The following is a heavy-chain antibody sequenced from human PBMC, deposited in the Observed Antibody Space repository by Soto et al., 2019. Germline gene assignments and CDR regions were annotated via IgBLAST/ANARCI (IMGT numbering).Heavy chain of an antibody. CDR3: ARELLWFGELLFSPYFDY. V-gene: IGHV3-21*01. CDR1: GFTFSSYS. CDR2: ISSSSSYI. Sequence: EVQLVESGGGLVKPGGSLRLSCAASGFTFSSYSMNWVRQAPGKGLEWVSSISSSSSYIYYADSVKGRFTISRDNAKNSLYLQMNSLRAEDTAVYYCARELLWFGELLFSPYFDYWGQGTLVTVSS. D-gene: IGHD3-10*01. J-gene: IGHJ4*02.